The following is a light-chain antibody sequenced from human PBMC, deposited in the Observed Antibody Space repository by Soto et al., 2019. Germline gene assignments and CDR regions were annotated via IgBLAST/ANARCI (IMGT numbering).Light chain of an antibody. CDR2: GAS. Sequence: EIVMTHSPATLSVSPGEGATLSCRASQSVSSSLAWYQQNPGQAPRLLISGASTRATGIPARFSGSGSGTEFTLTISSLQSEDFAVYYCQQYNNWPPTFGQGTKVDIK. CDR1: QSVSSS. CDR3: QQYNNWPPT. V-gene: IGKV3-15*01. J-gene: IGKJ1*01.